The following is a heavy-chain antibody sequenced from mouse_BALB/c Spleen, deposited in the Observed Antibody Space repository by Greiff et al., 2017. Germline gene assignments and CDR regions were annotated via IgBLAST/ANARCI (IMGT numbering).Heavy chain of an antibody. CDR3: AREAVADAMDY. Sequence: VQLQESGAELVKPGVSVKLSCKASGYTFTSYAMYWVKQSHAKRLEWIGDISTYNGDTSYNQKFKGKATLTVDKSSSTAYMELGRLTSEDSAIYYGAREAVADAMDYWGQGTSVTVSS. D-gene: IGHD1-1*01. CDR1: GYTFTSYA. V-gene: IGHV1-67*01. CDR2: ISTYNGDT. J-gene: IGHJ4*01.